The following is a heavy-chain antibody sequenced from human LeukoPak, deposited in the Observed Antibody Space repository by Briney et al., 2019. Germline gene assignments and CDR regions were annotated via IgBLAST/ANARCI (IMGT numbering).Heavy chain of an antibody. V-gene: IGHV1-69*13. Sequence: ASVKVSCKASGGTFSSYAISWVRQAPGQGLEWMGGIIPIFGTANYAQKFQGRVTITADESTSTAYMDLSSLRSEDTAVYYCAIWGSGTYYYYMDVWGKGTTVTISS. D-gene: IGHD3-10*01. CDR2: IIPIFGTA. J-gene: IGHJ6*03. CDR3: AIWGSGTYYYYMDV. CDR1: GGTFSSYA.